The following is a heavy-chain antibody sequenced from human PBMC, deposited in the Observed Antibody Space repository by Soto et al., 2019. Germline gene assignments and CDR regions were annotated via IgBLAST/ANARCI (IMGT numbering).Heavy chain of an antibody. CDR1: GGSISSSSYY. V-gene: IGHV4-39*01. Sequence: PSETLSLTCTVSGGSISSSSYYWGWIRQPPGKGLEWIGSIYYSGSTYYNPSLKSRVTISVDTSKNQFSLKLSSVTAADTAVYYCARLYSSGWYSSEERRIDYWGQGTLVTVSS. CDR2: IYYSGST. D-gene: IGHD6-19*01. CDR3: ARLYSSGWYSSEERRIDY. J-gene: IGHJ4*02.